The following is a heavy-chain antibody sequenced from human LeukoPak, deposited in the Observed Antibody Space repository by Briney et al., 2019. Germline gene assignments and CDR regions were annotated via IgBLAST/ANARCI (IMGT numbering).Heavy chain of an antibody. Sequence: ASVKVSCKASGYIFTDYYMHWVRQAPGQELGWMGQINPNSGGTNYAQKFQGRVTMTRDTSISTAYTELSSLRSEDTATYYCARDYQGYSTSYYFDYWGQGILVTVSS. CDR3: ARDYQGYSTSYYFDY. CDR1: GYIFTDYY. CDR2: INPNSGGT. J-gene: IGHJ4*02. V-gene: IGHV1/OR15-1*02. D-gene: IGHD4-11*01.